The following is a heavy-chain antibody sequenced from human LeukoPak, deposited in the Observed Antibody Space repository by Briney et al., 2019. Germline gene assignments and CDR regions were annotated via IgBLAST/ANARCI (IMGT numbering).Heavy chain of an antibody. Sequence: GGSLRLSCAASGFTFSSYGMHWVRQAPGKGLEWVSAISGSGGSTYYADSVKGRFTISRDNSKNTLYLQMNSLRAEDTAVYYCAKELGYCSSTSCPNWFDPWGQGTLVTVSS. J-gene: IGHJ5*02. CDR2: ISGSGGST. CDR3: AKELGYCSSTSCPNWFDP. CDR1: GFTFSSYG. V-gene: IGHV3-23*01. D-gene: IGHD2-2*01.